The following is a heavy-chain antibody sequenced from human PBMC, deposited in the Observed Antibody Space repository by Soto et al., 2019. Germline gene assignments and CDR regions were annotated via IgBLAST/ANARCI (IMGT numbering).Heavy chain of an antibody. CDR1: GFTFSSYS. CDR2: ISSSSSTI. CDR3: AKDTCSGGSCRGVFDY. D-gene: IGHD2-15*01. Sequence: EVQLVESGGGLVQPGGSLRLSCAASGFTFSSYSMNWVRQAPGKGLEWVSYISSSSSTIYYADSVKGRFTISRDNAKNSLYLQMNSLRAEDTALYYCAKDTCSGGSCRGVFDYWGQGTLVTVSS. J-gene: IGHJ4*02. V-gene: IGHV3-48*01.